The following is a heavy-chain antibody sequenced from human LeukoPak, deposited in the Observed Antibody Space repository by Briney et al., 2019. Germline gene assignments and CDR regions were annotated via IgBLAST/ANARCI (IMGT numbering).Heavy chain of an antibody. CDR2: INSDGSST. Sequence: TGGSLRLSCAASGFTFSSYWMHWVRHAPGKGLVWVSRINSDGSSTSYADSVKGRFTISRDNAKNTLYLQMNSLRAEDTAVYYCARGNYYGLVDYWGQGTLVTVSS. V-gene: IGHV3-74*01. J-gene: IGHJ4*02. CDR1: GFTFSSYW. D-gene: IGHD3-10*01. CDR3: ARGNYYGLVDY.